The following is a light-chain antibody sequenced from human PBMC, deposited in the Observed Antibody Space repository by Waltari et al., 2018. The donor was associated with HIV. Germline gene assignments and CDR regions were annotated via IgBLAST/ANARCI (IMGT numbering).Light chain of an antibody. Sequence: QSVLTPPPSASGTPGQRVTISCSGSSSTIGRHYVYWYQQLPRTAPKLLIHRNNQRPSGVPGRFSGSKSGTSVSPAISGLRSEDEADYYCAAWDDRLSGWVFGGGTKLTV. CDR1: SSTIGRHY. CDR2: RNN. CDR3: AAWDDRLSGWV. V-gene: IGLV1-47*01. J-gene: IGLJ3*02.